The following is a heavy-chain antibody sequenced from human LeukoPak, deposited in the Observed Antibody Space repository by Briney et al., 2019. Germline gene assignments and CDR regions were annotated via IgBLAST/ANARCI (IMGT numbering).Heavy chain of an antibody. J-gene: IGHJ4*02. CDR1: GFTFSSYS. CDR3: TKWSGFGND. Sequence: GGSLRLSCAASGFTFSSYSMTWVRQTPGKGLEWVSGISDSGDSTYYADSVRGRFTISRDNSRNTLYLEMNSLRAEDTAVYYCTKWSGFGNDWGQGTLVTVSS. V-gene: IGHV3-23*01. CDR2: ISDSGDST. D-gene: IGHD3-10*01.